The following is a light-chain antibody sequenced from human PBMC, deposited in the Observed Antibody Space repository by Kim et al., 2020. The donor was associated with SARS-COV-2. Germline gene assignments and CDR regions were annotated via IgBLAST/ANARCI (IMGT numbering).Light chain of an antibody. J-gene: IGKJ1*01. V-gene: IGKV3-20*01. CDR3: QQYGSSPRT. CDR2: GAS. CDR1: QSVSSSY. Sequence: SPGERATLTCRASQSVSSSYLAWYQQKPGQAPRLLIYGASSRATGIPARFSGSGSGTDFTLTISRLEPEDCAVYYCQQYGSSPRTFGQGTKVDIK.